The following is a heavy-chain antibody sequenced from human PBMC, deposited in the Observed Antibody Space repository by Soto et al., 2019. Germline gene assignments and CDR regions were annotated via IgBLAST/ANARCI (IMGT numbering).Heavy chain of an antibody. Sequence: QVQLVQSGAELKKPGASVTVSCKASGYTFTGHDLHWVRQAPGQGLEWMGWIKANGGATKYARKFQGRVTMTRDTSTKTAYLELNSLRSDDTAVYFCARVGSYSDGSSYPYWGQGTLVTVSA. D-gene: IGHD6-6*01. CDR2: IKANGGAT. CDR1: GYTFTGHD. J-gene: IGHJ4*02. CDR3: ARVGSYSDGSSYPY. V-gene: IGHV1-2*02.